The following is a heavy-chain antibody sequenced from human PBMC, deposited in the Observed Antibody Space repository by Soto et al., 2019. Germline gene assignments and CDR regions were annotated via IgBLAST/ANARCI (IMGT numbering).Heavy chain of an antibody. V-gene: IGHV3-30*18. CDR1: GFTFSNYA. D-gene: IGHD2-15*01. J-gene: IGHJ4*02. CDR2: ISFDGSNR. CDR3: AKDLSYCSGGSCYQHDGSDN. Sequence: QVQLVESGGGGVQPGGSLRLSCAASGFTFSNYAMHWVRQAPGKGLEWVAIISFDGSNRFYTDSVKGRFTISRDNSKKTLYLEMSSLRGEDTAVYFCAKDLSYCSGGSCYQHDGSDNWGQGTLVTVSS.